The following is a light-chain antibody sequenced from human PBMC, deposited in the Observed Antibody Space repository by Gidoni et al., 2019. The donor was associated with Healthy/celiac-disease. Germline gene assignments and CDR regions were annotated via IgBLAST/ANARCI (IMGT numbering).Light chain of an antibody. CDR2: GAS. V-gene: IGKV3-20*01. J-gene: IGKJ1*01. CDR1: QRVSSSY. CDR3: QQYGSSRVWT. Sequence: VLTQSPGTLSLSPGESATLSCRASQRVSSSYLAWYQQKPGQAPRLLIYGASSRATGIPDRFSGSGSGTDFTLTISRLEPEDFAVYYCQQYGSSRVWTCGQGTKVEIK.